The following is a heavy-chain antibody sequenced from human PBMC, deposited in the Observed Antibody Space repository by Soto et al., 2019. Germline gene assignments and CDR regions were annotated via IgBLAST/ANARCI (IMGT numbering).Heavy chain of an antibody. CDR1: GYTFTSYG. J-gene: IGHJ5*02. CDR2: ISAYNGNT. Sequence: ASVKVSCKASGYTFTSYGISWVRQAPGQGLEWMGWISAYNGNTNYAQKLQGRVTMTTDTSTSTAYMELRSLRSDDTAVYYCARDSSSITMIVAERRIHLNWFDPWGQGTLVTVSS. V-gene: IGHV1-18*04. CDR3: ARDSSSITMIVAERRIHLNWFDP. D-gene: IGHD3-22*01.